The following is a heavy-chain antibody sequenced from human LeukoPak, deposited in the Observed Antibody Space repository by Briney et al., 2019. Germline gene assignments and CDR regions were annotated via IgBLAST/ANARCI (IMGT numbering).Heavy chain of an antibody. D-gene: IGHD2-2*01. CDR1: GLTFSSYS. CDR2: ISSSSSYI. CDR3: ARGDRDLYCSSTSCYPVL. V-gene: IGHV3-21*01. Sequence: PGGSLRLSCVASGLTFSSYSMNSVRQAPGKGLEWVSSISSSSSYIYYADSVKGRFTISRDNAKNSLYLQMNSLRAEDTAVYYCARGDRDLYCSSTSCYPVLGGQGTLVTVSS. J-gene: IGHJ4*02.